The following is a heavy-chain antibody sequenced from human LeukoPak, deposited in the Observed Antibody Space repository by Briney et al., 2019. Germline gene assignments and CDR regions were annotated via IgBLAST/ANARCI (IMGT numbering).Heavy chain of an antibody. Sequence: PSETLSLTCSVSGASVSNNYWTWIRQPAGKGLEWIGRIHASGSTNYSPSLKSRVTISLDTSKNQFSLKLTSVTAADTAVYYCARGVLTTVSYYMDVWGNGTTVTVSS. CDR1: GASVSNNY. CDR2: IHASGST. V-gene: IGHV4-4*07. J-gene: IGHJ6*03. CDR3: ARGVLTTVSYYMDV. D-gene: IGHD4-11*01.